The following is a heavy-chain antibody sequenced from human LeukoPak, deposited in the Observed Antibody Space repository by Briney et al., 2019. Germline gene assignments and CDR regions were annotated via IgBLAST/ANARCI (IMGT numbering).Heavy chain of an antibody. D-gene: IGHD3-22*01. CDR3: AREEEYYDSSGYRD. J-gene: IGHJ4*02. V-gene: IGHV3-21*01. CDR2: ISSSSNDI. Sequence: GGSLRLSCAASGFTFSSYTMSWVRQAPGKGLEWVSSISSSSNDIFYADSVKGRFTISRDNSKNTLYLQMNSLRAEDTAVYYCAREEEYYDSSGYRDWGQGTLVTVSS. CDR1: GFTFSSYT.